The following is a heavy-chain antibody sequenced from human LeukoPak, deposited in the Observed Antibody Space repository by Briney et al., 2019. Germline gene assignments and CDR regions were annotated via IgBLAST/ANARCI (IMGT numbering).Heavy chain of an antibody. Sequence: SETLSLTCTVSGASISSSYWSWIRQPPGKGLEWIGYIYNSGSTNYNPSLKSRVTISVDTSKNQFSLKLSSVTAADTAVYYCARYRTSIAAADFDYWGRGTLVTVSS. CDR3: ARYRTSIAAADFDY. D-gene: IGHD6-13*01. V-gene: IGHV4-59*01. J-gene: IGHJ4*02. CDR1: GASISSSY. CDR2: IYNSGST.